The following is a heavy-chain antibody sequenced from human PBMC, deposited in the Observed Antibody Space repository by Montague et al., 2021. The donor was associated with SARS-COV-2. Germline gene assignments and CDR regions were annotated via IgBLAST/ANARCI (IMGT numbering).Heavy chain of an antibody. J-gene: IGHJ6*02. CDR1: GGSNSRYY. D-gene: IGHD3-9*01. CDR3: SRHRKDYDILTGYSKSFYYDMDV. V-gene: IGHV4-59*08. CDR2: VSDSGS. Sequence: SETLSLTCTVSGGSNSRYYWSWIRQPPGKGLEWIGYVSDSGSDYNPSLTNRVSISVDTSKKLLSLSMRSVTAAATAIYYCSRHRKDYDILTGYSKSFYYDMDVWGQGTTVTVSS.